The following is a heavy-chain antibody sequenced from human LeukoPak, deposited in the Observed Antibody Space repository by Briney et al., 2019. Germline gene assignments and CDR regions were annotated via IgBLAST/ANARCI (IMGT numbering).Heavy chain of an antibody. Sequence: PSENLSLNCTVSGGSISIFYWSWLRQPPGKGLEGFGDIYYSGTTNYNPSLKSRVTISLDTSKNQFSLRQSSVTAADTAVYYSRIDAVAATPTSFDYWGQGTLVTVSS. CDR3: RIDAVAATPTSFDY. D-gene: IGHD6-19*01. J-gene: IGHJ4*02. V-gene: IGHV4-59*01. CDR2: IYYSGTT. CDR1: GGSISIFY.